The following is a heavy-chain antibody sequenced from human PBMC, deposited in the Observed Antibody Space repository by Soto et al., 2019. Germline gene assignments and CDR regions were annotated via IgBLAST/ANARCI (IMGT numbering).Heavy chain of an antibody. CDR1: GGSISSGGYY. CDR2: IYYSGST. V-gene: IGHV4-61*08. Sequence: PSETLSLTCTVSGGSISSGGYYWSWIRQHPGKGLEWIGYIYYSGSTNYNPSLKSRVTISVDTSKDQFYLKLSSVTAADTAVYYCARSMGIAVAGDYYFDYWGQGTLVTVSS. J-gene: IGHJ4*02. D-gene: IGHD6-19*01. CDR3: ARSMGIAVAGDYYFDY.